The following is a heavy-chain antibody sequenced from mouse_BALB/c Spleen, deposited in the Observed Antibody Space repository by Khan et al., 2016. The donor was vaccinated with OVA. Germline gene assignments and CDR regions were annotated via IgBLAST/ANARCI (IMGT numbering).Heavy chain of an antibody. V-gene: IGHV5-9*02. J-gene: IGHJ3*01. Sequence: EVELVASGGGLVKPGGSLKLSCAPSGFAFSSYDMSWVRQTPEKRLEWVATISGTGIYTYYPDSVKGRFTISRDNARNTLYLQMSSLRSEDTALYYCARPSYYGNPWFTYWGQGTLVTVSA. CDR2: ISGTGIYT. CDR3: ARPSYYGNPWFTY. CDR1: GFAFSSYD. D-gene: IGHD2-10*01.